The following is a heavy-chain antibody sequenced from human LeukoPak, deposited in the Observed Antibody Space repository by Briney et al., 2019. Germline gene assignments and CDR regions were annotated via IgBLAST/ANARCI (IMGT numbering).Heavy chain of an antibody. Sequence: GGSLRLSCAASGFTFSSFWMGWVRQAPGKGLQWVANIKQDGSEKNYVDSVKGRFSISRDNAKNSLYLQMNSLTAEDTAVYYCARNPPGIVGAPTHYCYYMDVWGRGATVTISS. D-gene: IGHD1-26*01. CDR1: GFTFSSFW. J-gene: IGHJ6*03. CDR2: IKQDGSEK. V-gene: IGHV3-7*01. CDR3: ARNPPGIVGAPTHYCYYMDV.